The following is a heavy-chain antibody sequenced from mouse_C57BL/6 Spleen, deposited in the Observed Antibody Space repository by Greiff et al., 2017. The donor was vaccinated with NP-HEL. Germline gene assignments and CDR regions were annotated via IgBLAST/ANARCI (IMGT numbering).Heavy chain of an antibody. J-gene: IGHJ4*01. V-gene: IGHV1-4*01. CDR3: ARAVVADYAMDY. D-gene: IGHD1-1*01. CDR2: INPSSGYT. CDR1: GYTFTSYT. Sequence: QVQLKESGAELARPGASVKMSCKASGYTFTSYTMHWVKQRPGQGLEWIGYINPSSGYTKYNQKFKDKATLTADKSSSTAYMQLSSLTSEDSAVYYCARAVVADYAMDYWGQGTSVTVSS.